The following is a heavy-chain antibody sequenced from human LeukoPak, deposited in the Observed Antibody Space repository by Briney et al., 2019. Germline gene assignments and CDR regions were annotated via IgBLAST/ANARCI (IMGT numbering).Heavy chain of an antibody. J-gene: IGHJ4*02. Sequence: KTSETLSLTCTVSGGSISSYYWSWIRQPPGKGLEWIGYIYYSGSTNYNPSLKSRVTISVDTSKNQFSLKLSSVTAADTAVYYCARDRGLTTSGGVGFDYWGQGTLVTVSS. D-gene: IGHD4/OR15-4a*01. CDR1: GGSISSYY. CDR2: IYYSGST. CDR3: ARDRGLTTSGGVGFDY. V-gene: IGHV4-59*01.